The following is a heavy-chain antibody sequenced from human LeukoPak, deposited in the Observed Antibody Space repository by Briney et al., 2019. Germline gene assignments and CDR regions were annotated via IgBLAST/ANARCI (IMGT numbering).Heavy chain of an antibody. D-gene: IGHD2-2*01. CDR2: ISGSGDKT. Sequence: GGSLRLSCAASGFTFSSYAMDWVRQAPGKGLEWVSSISGSGDKTYYADSVRGRFTISRDNSKNTLYLQMNSLRADDTAVYYCAKDRSERTTSCSNYWGQGTLVTVSS. V-gene: IGHV3-23*01. J-gene: IGHJ4*02. CDR3: AKDRSERTTSCSNY. CDR1: GFTFSSYA.